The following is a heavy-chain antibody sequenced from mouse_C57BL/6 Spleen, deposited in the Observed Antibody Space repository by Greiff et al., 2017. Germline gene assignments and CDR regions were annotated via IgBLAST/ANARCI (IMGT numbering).Heavy chain of an antibody. J-gene: IGHJ2*01. CDR3: ARKNSSDY. Sequence: QVQLQQSGAELVRPGASVKLSCKASGYTFTDYYINWVKQRPGQGLEWIARIYPGSGNTYYNEKFKGKATLTAEKSSSTDYMQLSSLTSEDSAVYCCARKNSSDYWGQGTTLTVSS. CDR2: IYPGSGNT. D-gene: IGHD1-1*01. CDR1: GYTFTDYY. V-gene: IGHV1-76*01.